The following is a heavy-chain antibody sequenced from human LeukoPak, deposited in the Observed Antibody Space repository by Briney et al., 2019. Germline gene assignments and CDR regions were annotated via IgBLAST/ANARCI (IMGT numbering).Heavy chain of an antibody. CDR2: ISAYNGDT. V-gene: IGHV1-18*01. Sequence: GASVKVSYKASGYTFTSYGISWVRQAPGQGLEWMGWISAYNGDTNYAQKLQGRVTMTTDTSTSTAHMELRGLRSDDTAVYYCARVLPTVTTSLDYWGQGTLVTVSS. J-gene: IGHJ4*02. CDR3: ARVLPTVTTSLDY. D-gene: IGHD4-17*01. CDR1: GYTFTSYG.